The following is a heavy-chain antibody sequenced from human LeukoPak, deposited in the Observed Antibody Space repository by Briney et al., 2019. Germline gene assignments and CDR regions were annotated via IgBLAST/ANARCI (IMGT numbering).Heavy chain of an antibody. CDR3: AKDSCGGDCYSFDY. V-gene: IGHV3-30*18. J-gene: IGHJ4*02. D-gene: IGHD2-21*02. CDR1: RFTFSYFA. CDR2: LSDDGSNK. Sequence: GGSLRLSCAASRFTFSYFAMHWVRQAPGKGLEWVAVLSDDGSNKFYADSVKGRFTISRDNSKNTLYLQMNSLRAEDTAFYYCAKDSCGGDCYSFDYWGQGTLVTVSS.